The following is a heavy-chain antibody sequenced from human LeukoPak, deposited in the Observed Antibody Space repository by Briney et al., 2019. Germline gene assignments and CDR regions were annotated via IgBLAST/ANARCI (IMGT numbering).Heavy chain of an antibody. CDR2: IKQDGSEK. Sequence: PGGSLRLSCAASGFTFSSYWMSWVRQAPGKGLEWVANIKQDGSEKYYVDSVKGRFTISRDNAKNSLYPQMNSLRAEDTAVYYCARADGYYAFDYWGQGTLVTVSS. J-gene: IGHJ4*02. CDR1: GFTFSSYW. V-gene: IGHV3-7*01. D-gene: IGHD5-24*01. CDR3: ARADGYYAFDY.